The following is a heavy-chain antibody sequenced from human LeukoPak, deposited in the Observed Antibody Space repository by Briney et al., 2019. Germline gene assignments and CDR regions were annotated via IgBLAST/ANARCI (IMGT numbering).Heavy chain of an antibody. V-gene: IGHV4-39*01. CDR2: IYYSGSP. CDR3: ARAQFYYDSSGYYY. J-gene: IGHJ4*02. D-gene: IGHD3-22*01. Sequence: SESLSLTCTVSGGSISSGSYYWGWIRQPPGKGLEWIGSIYYSGSPYYNPSLKSRVTISVDTSKNQFSLKLSSVTATDTAVYYCARAQFYYDSSGYYYWGQGTLVTVSS. CDR1: GGSISSGSYY.